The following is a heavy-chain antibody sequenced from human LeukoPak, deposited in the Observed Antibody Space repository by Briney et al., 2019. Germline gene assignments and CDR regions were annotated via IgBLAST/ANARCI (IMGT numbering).Heavy chain of an antibody. Sequence: SETLSLTCTVSGGSISSGSYYWSWIRQPPGKGLEWIGYIYHSGSTYYNPSLKSRVTISVDRSKNQFSLKLSSVTAADTAVYYCARVRRPTGDAFDIWGQGTMVTVSS. CDR1: GGSISSGSYY. D-gene: IGHD4-17*01. J-gene: IGHJ3*02. CDR2: IYHSGST. CDR3: ARVRRPTGDAFDI. V-gene: IGHV4-30-2*01.